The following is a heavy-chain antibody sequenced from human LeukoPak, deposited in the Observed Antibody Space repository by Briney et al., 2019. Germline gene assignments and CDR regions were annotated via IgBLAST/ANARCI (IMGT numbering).Heavy chain of an antibody. Sequence: GGSLRLSCAASGFTFSSYATHWVRQAPGKGLEWVAVISYDGSNKYYADSVKGRFTISRDNSKNTLYLQMNSLRAEDTAVYYCAKAPPKLTSLHFDYWGQGTLVTVSS. D-gene: IGHD1-1*01. J-gene: IGHJ4*02. CDR3: AKAPPKLTSLHFDY. CDR2: ISYDGSNK. CDR1: GFTFSSYA. V-gene: IGHV3-30*04.